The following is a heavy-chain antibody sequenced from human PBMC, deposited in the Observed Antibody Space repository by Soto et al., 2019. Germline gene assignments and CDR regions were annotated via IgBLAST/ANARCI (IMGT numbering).Heavy chain of an antibody. V-gene: IGHV1-18*01. J-gene: IGHJ4*02. CDR1: GYTFSSYF. CDR3: AGDIPRVGY. Sequence: QVQLVQSGAEVKKPGASVKVSCKASGYTFSSYFISWVRQAPGQGLEWMGWISAYNGNTNYAQNLQGRVTMTTDTATRTAYRESRSHSSEDTAVYKCAGDIPRVGYGGQGTLVTVSS. CDR2: ISAYNGNT.